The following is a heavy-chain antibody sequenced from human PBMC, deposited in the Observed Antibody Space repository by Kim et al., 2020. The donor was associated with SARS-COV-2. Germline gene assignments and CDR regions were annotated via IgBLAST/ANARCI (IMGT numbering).Heavy chain of an antibody. CDR1: GGSISSYY. V-gene: IGHV4-59*01. CDR3: AAGYPSPFDY. Sequence: SETLSLTCTVSGGSISSYYWSWIRQPPGKGLEWIGYIYYSGRTNYNPSLKSRVTISVDTSKNQFSLKLSSVTAADTAVYYCAAGYPSPFDYWGQGTLVTVSS. D-gene: IGHD5-18*01. J-gene: IGHJ4*02. CDR2: IYYSGRT.